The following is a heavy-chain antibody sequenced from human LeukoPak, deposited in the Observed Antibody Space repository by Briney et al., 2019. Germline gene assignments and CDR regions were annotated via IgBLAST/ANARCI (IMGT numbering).Heavy chain of an antibody. D-gene: IGHD5-18*01. Sequence: GASVKVSCKASGYTFTGYYMHWVRQAPGQGLEWMGWINPNSGGTNYAQKFQGRVTMTRDTSISTAYMELSRLRSDDTAVYYCVRDGTSLAERGYTYWGQGTLVTVSS. CDR1: GYTFTGYY. J-gene: IGHJ4*02. CDR3: VRDGTSLAERGYTY. CDR2: INPNSGGT. V-gene: IGHV1-2*02.